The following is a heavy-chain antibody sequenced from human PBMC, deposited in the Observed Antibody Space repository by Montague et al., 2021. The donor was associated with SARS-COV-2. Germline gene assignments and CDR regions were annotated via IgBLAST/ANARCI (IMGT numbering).Heavy chain of an antibody. V-gene: IGHV4-39*01. D-gene: IGHD5-12*01. CDR2: IYYSGGT. J-gene: IGHJ4*02. CDR3: ARHGWGWLRLLRPFDY. Sequence: SETLSLTCTVPGGSISSSTYYWGWIRQPPGKGLEWIGSIYYSGGTYYNPSLKSRVTISVDTSKNQFSLKLSSVTAADTAVYYCARHGWGWLRLLRPFDYWGQGTLVTVSS. CDR1: GGSISSSTYY.